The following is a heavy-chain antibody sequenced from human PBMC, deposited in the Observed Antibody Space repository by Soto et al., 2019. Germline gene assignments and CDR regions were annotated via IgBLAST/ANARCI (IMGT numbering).Heavy chain of an antibody. J-gene: IGHJ4*02. CDR2: ISSGTDTI. CDR3: ASRDCTTTSCHFDS. V-gene: IGHV3-48*01. Sequence: EVQLVESGGGLVQPGGSLRLSCAASGFTFSTYSMNWVRLAPGKGLQWVSYISSGTDTIYYADSVKGRFTISRDNAKNSLFLQMNSLRAEDTAVYYCASRDCTTTSCHFDSWGQGTLVTVSS. CDR1: GFTFSTYS. D-gene: IGHD2-2*01.